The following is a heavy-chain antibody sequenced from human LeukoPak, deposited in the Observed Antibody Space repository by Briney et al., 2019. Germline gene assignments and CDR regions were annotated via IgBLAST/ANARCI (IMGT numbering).Heavy chain of an antibody. J-gene: IGHJ3*02. V-gene: IGHV3-48*04. D-gene: IGHD6-19*01. CDR2: ITSSSSTT. CDR1: GFTFSNYR. Sequence: GGSLRLSCAASGFTFSNYRMNWVRQAPGKGLEWVSCITSSSSTTYYADSVKGRFTISRDYAKNSLYLQMNSLTVEDTAVYYCAKDRGGAVAGYDGFDIWGQGTMVTVSS. CDR3: AKDRGGAVAGYDGFDI.